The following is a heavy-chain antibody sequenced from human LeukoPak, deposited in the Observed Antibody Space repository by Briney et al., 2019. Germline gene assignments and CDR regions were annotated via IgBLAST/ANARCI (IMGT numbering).Heavy chain of an antibody. D-gene: IGHD2-2*01. CDR3: ARQPLVDRSVTVVAPQTPFDY. CDR1: EFNFKDYG. CDR2: ISGSGGTT. V-gene: IGHV3-23*01. Sequence: GGSLRLSCAPFEFNFKDYGMTWVRQAPGKGLEWVSSISGSGGTTQYADSVQGRFTISRENSKNTLYLQMNSLRAEDTAVYYCARQPLVDRSVTVVAPQTPFDYWGQGTLVTVSS. J-gene: IGHJ4*02.